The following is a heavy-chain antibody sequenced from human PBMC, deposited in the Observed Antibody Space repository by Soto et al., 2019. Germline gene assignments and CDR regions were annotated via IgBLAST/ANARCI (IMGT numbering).Heavy chain of an antibody. Sequence: GGSLRLSCAASGFTFSSYWMSWVRQAPGKGLEWVANIKQDGSEKYYVDSVKGRFTISRNNAKNSLYLQMNSLSAEDTAGYYWARDGGGLALAPYYFDYWGQGTLVTVSS. CDR3: ARDGGGLALAPYYFDY. J-gene: IGHJ4*02. V-gene: IGHV3-7*01. CDR2: IKQDGSEK. CDR1: GFTFSSYW. D-gene: IGHD3-16*01.